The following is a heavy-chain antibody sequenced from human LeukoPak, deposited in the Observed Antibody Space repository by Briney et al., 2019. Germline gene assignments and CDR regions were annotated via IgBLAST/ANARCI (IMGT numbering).Heavy chain of an antibody. J-gene: IGHJ4*02. CDR1: GFTFSSYA. V-gene: IGHV3-23*01. D-gene: IGHD3-22*01. CDR3: AKTPNEIVVVFYFDY. Sequence: PGGSLRLSCAASGFTFSSYAMSWVRQAPGKGLEWVSAISGSGGSTYYADSVKGRFTISRDNSKNTLYLQMNSLRAEDTAVYYCAKTPNEIVVVFYFDYWGQGTLVAVSS. CDR2: ISGSGGST.